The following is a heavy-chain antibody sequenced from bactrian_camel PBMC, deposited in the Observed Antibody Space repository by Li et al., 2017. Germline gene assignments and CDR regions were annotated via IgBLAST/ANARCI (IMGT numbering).Heavy chain of an antibody. V-gene: IGHV3S63*01. CDR3: AAEGDGLVPLSGPDGLSPTDFRY. D-gene: IGHD1*01. J-gene: IGHJ6*01. Sequence: HVQLVESGGGSVQAGGSRRLSCVATGNTIGWQFHRMAWFRQGPGKEREGVAAIYRRGGSTYYSDVVKGRFTISQDKAKNMVYLKMDSLKVDDSAVYYCAAEGDGLVPLSGPDGLSPTDFRYWGQGTQVTVS. CDR1: GNTIGWQFHR. CDR2: IYRRGGST.